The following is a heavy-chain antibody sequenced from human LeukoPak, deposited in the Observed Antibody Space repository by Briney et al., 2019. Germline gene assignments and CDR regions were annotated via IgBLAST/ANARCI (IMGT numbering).Heavy chain of an antibody. CDR1: GYTFSNYG. CDR3: ARAKSYYYDSSGYPGEAFDI. CDR2: ISAYNGNT. J-gene: IGHJ3*02. Sequence: GASVKVSCKASGYTFSNYGISWVRQAPGQGLEWMGWISAYNGNTNYAQKLQGRVTMTTDTSTSTAYMELRSLRSDDTAVYYCARAKSYYYDSSGYPGEAFDIWGQGTMVTVSS. D-gene: IGHD3-22*01. V-gene: IGHV1-18*01.